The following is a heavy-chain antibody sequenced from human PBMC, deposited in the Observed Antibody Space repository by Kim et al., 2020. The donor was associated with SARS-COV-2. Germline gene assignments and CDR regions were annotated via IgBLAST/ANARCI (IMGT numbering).Heavy chain of an antibody. Sequence: STNYNPSLQGRASISVDASKNQFSLGLTSVTAADTAVYYCANGGSYFEHWGQGALVTVSS. V-gene: IGHV4-61*06. D-gene: IGHD3-10*01. J-gene: IGHJ4*02. CDR2: ST. CDR3: ANGGSYFEH.